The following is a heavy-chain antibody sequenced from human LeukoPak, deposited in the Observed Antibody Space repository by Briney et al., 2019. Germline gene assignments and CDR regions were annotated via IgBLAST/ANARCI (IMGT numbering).Heavy chain of an antibody. J-gene: IGHJ4*02. Sequence: ASVKVSCKASGYTFTGYYMHWVRQAPGQGLEWMGRINPNSGGTNYAQKFQGRVTMTRDTSISTAYVELSRLRSDDTAVYYCARNREPITIFGVVILGDWGQGTLVTVSS. CDR2: INPNSGGT. V-gene: IGHV1-2*06. CDR1: GYTFTGYY. CDR3: ARNREPITIFGVVILGD. D-gene: IGHD3-3*01.